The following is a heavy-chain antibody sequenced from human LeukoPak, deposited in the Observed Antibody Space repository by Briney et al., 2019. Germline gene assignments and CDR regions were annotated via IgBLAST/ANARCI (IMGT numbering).Heavy chain of an antibody. D-gene: IGHD1-26*01. J-gene: IGHJ4*02. CDR2: IYYTGNT. CDR1: GVSISSSYSY. Sequence: SETLSLTCTVSGVSISSSYSYWGWIRQPPGMGLEWIGSIYYTGNTYYNASLKSQVSISIDTSKNQFSLKLTSVTAADTAVYYCARDSKVGAIRYWGQGTLVTVSS. V-gene: IGHV4-39*02. CDR3: ARDSKVGAIRY.